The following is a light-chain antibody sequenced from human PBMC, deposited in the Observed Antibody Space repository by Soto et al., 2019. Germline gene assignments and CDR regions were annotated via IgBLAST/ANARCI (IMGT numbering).Light chain of an antibody. Sequence: EIGLTQSPGTLSLSAGERVTLSCRASQRFTINYLAWYQQRPGQAPRLLIYTASSRATGTPDRFSGSGSGTDFTLTIRRLEPDDFAVYYCQQYGSSPYTFGQGTKLDIK. J-gene: IGKJ2*01. CDR2: TAS. CDR3: QQYGSSPYT. CDR1: QRFTINY. V-gene: IGKV3-20*01.